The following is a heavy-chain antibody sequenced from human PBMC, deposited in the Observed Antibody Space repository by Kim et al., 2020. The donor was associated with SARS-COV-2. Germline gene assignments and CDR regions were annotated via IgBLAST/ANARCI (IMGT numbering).Heavy chain of an antibody. CDR2: IYYSGST. CDR3: ARVKVREANFAVIAEYYFDD. Sequence: SETLSLTCTVSGGSISSYYWSWIRQPPGKGLEWIGYIYYSGSTNYNPSLKSRVTISVDTSKNQFSLMLSSVTAADTAVYYCARVKVREANFAVIAEYYFDDWGQGTLVTVSS. V-gene: IGHV4-59*01. CDR1: GGSISSYY. D-gene: IGHD3-10*01. J-gene: IGHJ4*02.